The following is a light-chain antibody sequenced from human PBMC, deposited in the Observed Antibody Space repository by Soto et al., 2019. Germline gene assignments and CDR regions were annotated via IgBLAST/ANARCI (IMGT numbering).Light chain of an antibody. CDR2: DVT. CDR1: SSDVGGYNY. V-gene: IGLV2-11*01. J-gene: IGLJ1*01. Sequence: QSGLTQLRSVSGSPVQSVTISCTGTSSDVGGYNYVAWYQQHPGKAPKLMIYDVTKRPSAVPDRCSGSKSGNTPSLTIARLQAEDEADYYCCSYAASYTLAVFGSGPKAHVL. CDR3: CSYAASYTLAV.